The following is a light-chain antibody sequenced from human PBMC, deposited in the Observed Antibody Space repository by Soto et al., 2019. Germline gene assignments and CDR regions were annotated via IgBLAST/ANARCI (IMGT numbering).Light chain of an antibody. V-gene: IGLV2-14*03. J-gene: IGLJ2*01. CDR2: DVS. Sequence: QSALTQPASVSGSLGQSIAISCTGTSSDVGGYNYVSWYQHHPGKAPRLLIYDVSDRPSGVSNRFSGSKSGSTASLTISGLQAEDEAVYYCSSHTSSSTLVFGGGTKLTVL. CDR1: SSDVGGYNY. CDR3: SSHTSSSTLV.